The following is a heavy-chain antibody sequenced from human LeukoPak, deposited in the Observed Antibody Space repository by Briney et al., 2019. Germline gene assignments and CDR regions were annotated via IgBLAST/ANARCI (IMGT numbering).Heavy chain of an antibody. J-gene: IGHJ4*02. CDR2: MYLSGTT. CDR3: AGLVGRYSSGLYYYYFDY. CDR1: GGSISSSNW. D-gene: IGHD3-22*01. Sequence: SGTLSLTCAVSGGSISSSNWWSWVRQPPGKGLEWIGEMYLSGTTHSNPSVKSRVTVSIDKSKNQFFLNLSSVTAADTAVYYCAGLVGRYSSGLYYYYFDYWGQGTLVTVSS. V-gene: IGHV4-4*02.